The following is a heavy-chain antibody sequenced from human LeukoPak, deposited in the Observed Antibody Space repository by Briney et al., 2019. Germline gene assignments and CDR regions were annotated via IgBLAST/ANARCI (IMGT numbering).Heavy chain of an antibody. CDR1: GGSIISYY. V-gene: IGHV4-59*01. J-gene: IGHJ4*02. CDR3: ARARGSGYPDY. D-gene: IGHD3-3*01. Sequence: SETLSLTCTVPGGSIISYYWSWIRQPPGKGLEWIGYISYSGSTNYNPSLKSRVTISVDTSNNQFSLKLSSVTAADTAVYYCARARGSGYPDYWGQGTLVTVSS. CDR2: ISYSGST.